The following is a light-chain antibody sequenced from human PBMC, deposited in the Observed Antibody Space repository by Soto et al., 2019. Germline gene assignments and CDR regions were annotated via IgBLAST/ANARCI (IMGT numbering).Light chain of an antibody. J-gene: IGLJ2*01. CDR2: GNS. CDR1: SSNIGAGYD. CDR3: QSYTSGPGSVV. V-gene: IGLV1-40*01. Sequence: QSVLTQPPSVSGAPGQRVTISCTGSSSNIGAGYDVHRYQPLPGTAPQLLINGNSNRPSGVPDRYPGSKSSTSASLAITGLQAEDEAEYDCQSYTSGPGSVVFGGGTKLTVL.